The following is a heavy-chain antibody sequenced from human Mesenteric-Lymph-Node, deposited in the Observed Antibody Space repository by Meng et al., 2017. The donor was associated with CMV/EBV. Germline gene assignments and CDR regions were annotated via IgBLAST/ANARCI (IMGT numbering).Heavy chain of an antibody. Sequence: ASVKVSCKASGYTFTSYGISWVRQAPGQGLEWMGWISAYNGNTNYAQKLQGRVTMTTDTSTSTAYMELRSLRSDDTAVYYCARQEVYDSSGYYWGYYYYGMDVWGQGTTVTVSS. CDR2: ISAYNGNT. D-gene: IGHD3-22*01. V-gene: IGHV1-18*01. CDR1: GYTFTSYG. J-gene: IGHJ6*02. CDR3: ARQEVYDSSGYYWGYYYYGMDV.